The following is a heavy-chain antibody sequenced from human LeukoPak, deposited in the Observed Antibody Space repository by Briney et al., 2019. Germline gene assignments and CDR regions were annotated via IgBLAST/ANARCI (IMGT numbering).Heavy chain of an antibody. D-gene: IGHD3-10*01. CDR1: GGSFSGYY. CDR3: ARAGLVRGVNYFDY. J-gene: IGHJ4*02. Sequence: PSETLSLTCAVYGGSFSGYYWSWIRQPPGKGLEWIGEINHSGSTNYNPSLKSRVTISVDTSKNQFSLKLSSVTAADTAVYYCARAGLVRGVNYFDYWGQGTLVTVSS. CDR2: INHSGST. V-gene: IGHV4-34*01.